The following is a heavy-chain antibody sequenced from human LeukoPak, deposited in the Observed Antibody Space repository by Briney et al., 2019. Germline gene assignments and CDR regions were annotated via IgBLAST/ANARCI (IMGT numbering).Heavy chain of an antibody. CDR2: TYYRSKWYN. CDR3: ARDPNSSSWSGFLYYFDY. CDR1: GDSVSSNSAA. Sequence: SQTLSLTCAISGDSVSSNSAAWNWIRQSPSRGLEWLGRTYYRSKWYNDYAVSVKSRITINPDTSKNQFSLQLNSVTPEDTAVHYCARDPNSSSWSGFLYYFDYWGQGTLVTVSS. D-gene: IGHD6-13*01. J-gene: IGHJ4*02. V-gene: IGHV6-1*01.